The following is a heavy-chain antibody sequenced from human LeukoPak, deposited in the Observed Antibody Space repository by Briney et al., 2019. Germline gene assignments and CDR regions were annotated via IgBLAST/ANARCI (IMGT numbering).Heavy chain of an antibody. D-gene: IGHD2-15*01. CDR3: AGGYCSGGSCYFYDY. J-gene: IGHJ4*02. CDR1: GGSISSYY. CDR2: IYYSGST. V-gene: IGHV4-59*01. Sequence: SETLSLTCTVSGGSISSYYWSWIRQPPGKGLEWIGYIYYSGSTNYNPSLKSRVTISVDTSKNQFSLKLSSVTAADTAEYYCAGGYCSGGSCYFYDYWGQGTLVTVSS.